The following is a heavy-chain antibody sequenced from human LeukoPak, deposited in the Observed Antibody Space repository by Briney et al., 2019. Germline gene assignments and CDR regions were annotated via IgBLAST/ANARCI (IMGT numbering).Heavy chain of an antibody. J-gene: IGHJ4*02. D-gene: IGHD1-1*01. CDR1: GYSISSGSY. CDR3: ARDRGTWNDDGFDY. V-gene: IGHV4-38-2*02. Sequence: SETLSLTCTVSGYSISSGSYWGWIRQPPGKGLEWIGRIYISGSTNYNPSLKSRVTMSVDTSKNQFSLKLSSVTAADTAVYYCARDRGTWNDDGFDYWGQGTLVTVSS. CDR2: IYISGST.